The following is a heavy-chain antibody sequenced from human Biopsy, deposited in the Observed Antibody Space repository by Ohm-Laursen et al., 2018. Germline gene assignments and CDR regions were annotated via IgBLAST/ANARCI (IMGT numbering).Heavy chain of an antibody. CDR1: GFIFGDYA. D-gene: IGHD2-21*01. Sequence: SLRLSCAASGFIFGDYAMHWVRQAPGKGLEWVSGINWNSDNLGYVGSVKGRFTISRDNARKSLYLQMNSLRPEDTALYYCAKDISIGGFAISYYYGMDVWGQGTTVTVSS. CDR2: INWNSDNL. CDR3: AKDISIGGFAISYYYGMDV. V-gene: IGHV3-9*01. J-gene: IGHJ6*02.